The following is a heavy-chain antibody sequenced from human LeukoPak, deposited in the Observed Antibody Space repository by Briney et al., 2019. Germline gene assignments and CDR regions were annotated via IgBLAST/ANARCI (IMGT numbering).Heavy chain of an antibody. CDR1: GFTFSTYS. V-gene: IGHV3-7*01. CDR2: IKQDGSDT. D-gene: IGHD2-2*01. Sequence: PGGSLRLSCVASGFTFSTYSMTWVRQAPGKGLEWVANIKQDGSDTYYVDSVKGRFTISRDNAKNSLYLQINSLRAEDTAVYYCASLRGSAAFFDYWGQGTLVTVSS. CDR3: ASLRGSAAFFDY. J-gene: IGHJ4*02.